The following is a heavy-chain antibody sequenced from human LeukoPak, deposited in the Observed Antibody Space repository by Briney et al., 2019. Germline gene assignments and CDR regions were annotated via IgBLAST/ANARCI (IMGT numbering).Heavy chain of an antibody. D-gene: IGHD3-22*01. Sequence: PSETLPLTCTVSGGSFSSGDYYWSWIRQPPGKGLEWIGYIYYSGSAYYNPSLKSRVTISVDTSKSLFSLKLSSVTAADKAVYYCARGGAYHYDSSGHSPEYFQHWGQGTLVTVSS. CDR3: ARGGAYHYDSSGHSPEYFQH. J-gene: IGHJ1*01. V-gene: IGHV4-30-4*01. CDR1: GGSFSSGDYY. CDR2: IYYSGSA.